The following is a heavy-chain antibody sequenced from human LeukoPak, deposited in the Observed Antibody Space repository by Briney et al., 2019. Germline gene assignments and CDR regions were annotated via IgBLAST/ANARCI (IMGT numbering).Heavy chain of an antibody. Sequence: ASVKVSCKASGYTFTSYDINWVRQATGQGLEWMGWMNPNSGNTGYAQKFQGRVTMTRNTSISTAYMELSSLRSEDTAVYYCARGRRRSGWYLRYYYYYMDVWGXGTTVTISS. CDR2: MNPNSGNT. V-gene: IGHV1-8*01. D-gene: IGHD6-19*01. CDR1: GYTFTSYD. J-gene: IGHJ6*03. CDR3: ARGRRRSGWYLRYYYYYMDV.